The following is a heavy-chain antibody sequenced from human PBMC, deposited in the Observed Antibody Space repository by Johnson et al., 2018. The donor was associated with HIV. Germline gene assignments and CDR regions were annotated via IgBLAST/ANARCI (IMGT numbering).Heavy chain of an antibody. V-gene: IGHV3-30*03. J-gene: IGHJ3*02. CDR2: ISYDGSNK. Sequence: QVQLVESGGGVVQPGRSLRLSCAASGFTFSSYGMHWVRQAPGKGLEWVAVISYDGSNKYYADSVKGRFTISRDNSKNTLYLQMNSLRAEDTAVYYCARDSSNPPHAFDSWGQGTMVSVSS. CDR1: GFTFSSYG. D-gene: IGHD2-2*01. CDR3: ARDSSNPPHAFDS.